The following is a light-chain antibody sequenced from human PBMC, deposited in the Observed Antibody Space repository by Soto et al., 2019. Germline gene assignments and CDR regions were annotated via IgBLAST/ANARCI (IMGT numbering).Light chain of an antibody. J-gene: IGKJ5*01. Sequence: DILMTQSPLSLPVTPGEPASISCRSSQSLLHSNGYKYLDWYLQKPGQSPQLLIYLGSNRASGVPDRFSGSGSGTDFTLKISRVEAEDVGVYYCMQALQTPTFGRGTRLEIK. CDR3: MQALQTPT. CDR2: LGS. CDR1: QSLLHSNGYKY. V-gene: IGKV2-28*01.